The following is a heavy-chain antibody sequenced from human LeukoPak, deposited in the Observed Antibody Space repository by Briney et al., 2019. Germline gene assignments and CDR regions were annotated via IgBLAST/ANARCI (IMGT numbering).Heavy chain of an antibody. J-gene: IGHJ3*02. CDR3: VGEKSFFGEAI. D-gene: IGHD3-10*01. CDR2: MFYSGTT. Sequence: SETLSLTCTVSGVSITTYYWNWVRQPPGKGLEWIGHMFYSGTTSYNPSLKSRVAISVDTFKSRVSLTVTSVTAADTAVYYCVGEKSFFGEAIWSQGTLVTVSS. CDR1: GVSITTYY. V-gene: IGHV4-59*01.